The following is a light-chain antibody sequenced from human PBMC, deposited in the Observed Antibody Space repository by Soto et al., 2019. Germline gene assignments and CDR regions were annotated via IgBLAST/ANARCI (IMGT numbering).Light chain of an antibody. J-gene: IGKJ1*01. CDR3: QQYNSYAYVT. Sequence: DIQMTQSPSTLSASVGDRVTITCRASQSISSWLAWYQQKPGKAPKLLIYKASSLESGVPSRFSGSGFGTEFTLTISSLQPDDFATYYCQQYNSYAYVTFGQGTKVDIK. V-gene: IGKV1-5*03. CDR1: QSISSW. CDR2: KAS.